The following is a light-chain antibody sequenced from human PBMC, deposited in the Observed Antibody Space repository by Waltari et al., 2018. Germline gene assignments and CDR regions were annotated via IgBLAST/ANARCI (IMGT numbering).Light chain of an antibody. Sequence: SYELTQPLSVSVALGQTARITCGENNIGSKNVQWYLQKPGQAPVMVIYSDSNRPSGIPVRFSGSNSGNTATLTISRAQAGDEADYYCQVWDSTTVVFGGGTKLTVL. V-gene: IGLV3-9*01. CDR2: SDS. J-gene: IGLJ2*01. CDR3: QVWDSTTVV. CDR1: NIGSKN.